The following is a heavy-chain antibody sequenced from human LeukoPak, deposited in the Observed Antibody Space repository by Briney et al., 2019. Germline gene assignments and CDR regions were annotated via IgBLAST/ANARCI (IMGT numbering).Heavy chain of an antibody. CDR3: ARILDFAMYYFDY. D-gene: IGHD3/OR15-3a*01. V-gene: IGHV1-2*02. J-gene: IGHJ4*02. CDR2: INPNSGGT. CDR1: GYTFTGYY. Sequence: GASVKASCKASGYTFTGYYMHWLRQAPGQGLEWMGWINPNSGGTNYAQKFQGRVTMTRDTSISTAYMELSRLRSDDTAVYYCARILDFAMYYFDYWGQGTLVTVSS.